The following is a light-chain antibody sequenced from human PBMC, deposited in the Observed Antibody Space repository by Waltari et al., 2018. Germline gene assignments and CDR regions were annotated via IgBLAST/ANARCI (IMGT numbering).Light chain of an antibody. J-gene: IGKJ1*01. CDR2: KAS. CDR1: QSISSW. V-gene: IGKV1-5*03. CDR3: QQYNSYWRWT. Sequence: DIQMTQSPSTLSASVGERVTITCRASQSISSWLAWYQQKPGKAPKLLIYKASSLESGVPARFSGSGSGTEFTLTISSLQPDDFATYSCQQYNSYWRWTFGQGTKVEIK.